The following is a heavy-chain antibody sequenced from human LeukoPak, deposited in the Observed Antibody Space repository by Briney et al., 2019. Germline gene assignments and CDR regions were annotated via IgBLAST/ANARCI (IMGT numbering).Heavy chain of an antibody. CDR2: IYYRGRT. V-gene: IGHV4-39*01. CDR1: NASIISSSYY. Sequence: SETLSLTCSVSNASIISSSYYWGWIRQPPGKGLEWVGSIYYRGRTYYNPSLKIRVTISADTSKNQFSLNLNSVTASDTAVYYCARQKILDDNYDSSGYYVDQWGQGSLVTVSS. J-gene: IGHJ4*02. D-gene: IGHD3-22*01. CDR3: ARQKILDDNYDSSGYYVDQ.